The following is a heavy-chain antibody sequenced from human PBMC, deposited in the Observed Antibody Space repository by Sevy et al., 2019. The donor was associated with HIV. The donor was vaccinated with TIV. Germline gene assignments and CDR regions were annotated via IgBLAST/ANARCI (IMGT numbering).Heavy chain of an antibody. CDR1: GFTFSSYA. Sequence: GSLRLSCAASGFTFSSYAMHWVRQAPGKGLEWVAVISYDGSNKYYADSVKGRFTISRDNSKNTLYLQMNSLRAEDTAVYYCARDVARKLVHRGMDVWGQGTTVTVSS. J-gene: IGHJ6*02. CDR3: ARDVARKLVHRGMDV. CDR2: ISYDGSNK. V-gene: IGHV3-30-3*01. D-gene: IGHD6-13*01.